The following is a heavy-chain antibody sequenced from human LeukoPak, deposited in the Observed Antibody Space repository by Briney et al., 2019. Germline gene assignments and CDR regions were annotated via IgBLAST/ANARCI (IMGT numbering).Heavy chain of an antibody. Sequence: GASVKVSCKASGGTFSSYAISWVRQAPGQGLEWMGRIIPIFSTANYAQKFQGRVTITTDESTSTAYMELSSLRSEDTAVYYCARDTGAAGYCSGGSCYVWGQGTLVTVSS. D-gene: IGHD2-15*01. V-gene: IGHV1-69*05. CDR3: ARDTGAAGYCSGGSCYV. J-gene: IGHJ4*02. CDR2: IIPIFSTA. CDR1: GGTFSSYA.